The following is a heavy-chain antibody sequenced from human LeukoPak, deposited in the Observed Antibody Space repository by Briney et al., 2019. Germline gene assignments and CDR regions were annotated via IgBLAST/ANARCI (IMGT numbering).Heavy chain of an antibody. J-gene: IGHJ4*02. CDR2: VNLQGST. Sequence: SETLSLTCGVSGGSISNTNWWTWFRQPPGKGLEWIGEVNLQGSTNYNPSLESRVAISVDKSENHISLKLTSVTAADTAVYYCAREGGPYRPLDYSGQGTLVTVAS. CDR1: GGSISNTNW. V-gene: IGHV4-4*02. CDR3: AREGGPYRPLDY.